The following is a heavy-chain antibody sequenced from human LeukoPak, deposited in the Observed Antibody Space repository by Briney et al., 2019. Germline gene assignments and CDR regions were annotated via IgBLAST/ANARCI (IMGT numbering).Heavy chain of an antibody. J-gene: IGHJ6*03. CDR3: AREWTAAATGGYYYYYYMDV. Sequence: ASVKVSCKASGYTFTGYYMHWVRQAPGQGLEWMGWINPNSGGTNYAQKFQGRVTMTRDTSISTAYMELGRLRSDDTAVYYCAREWTAAATGGYYYYYYMDVWGKGTTVTVSS. CDR2: INPNSGGT. CDR1: GYTFTGYY. D-gene: IGHD6-13*01. V-gene: IGHV1-2*02.